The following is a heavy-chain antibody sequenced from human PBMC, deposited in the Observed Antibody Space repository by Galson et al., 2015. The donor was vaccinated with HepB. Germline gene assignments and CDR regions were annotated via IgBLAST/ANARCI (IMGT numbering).Heavy chain of an antibody. CDR1: GFTFSSYS. CDR3: ARDPSGGWFGEPGYYYYYGMDV. CDR2: ISSSSSYI. D-gene: IGHD3-10*01. V-gene: IGHV3-21*01. J-gene: IGHJ6*02. Sequence: SLRLSCAASGFTFSSYSMNWVCQAPGKGLEWVSSISSSSSYIYYADSVKGRFTISRDNAKNSLYLQMNSLRAEDTAVYYCARDPSGGWFGEPGYYYYYGMDVWGQGTTVTVSS.